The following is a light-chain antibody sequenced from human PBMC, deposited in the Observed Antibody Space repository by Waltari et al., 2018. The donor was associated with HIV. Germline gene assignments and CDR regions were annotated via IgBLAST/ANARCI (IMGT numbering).Light chain of an antibody. CDR1: QSINNK. Sequence: EIVMTQSPATLSVSQGEGANLSCRASQSINNKLSWYQQKFGQAPRPRIYGASTRATGIPAMFSGSGSGTEFTLTISSLQSEDFALYYCHQYNSWPETFGQGTKVEIK. V-gene: IGKV3-15*01. CDR3: HQYNSWPET. CDR2: GAS. J-gene: IGKJ1*01.